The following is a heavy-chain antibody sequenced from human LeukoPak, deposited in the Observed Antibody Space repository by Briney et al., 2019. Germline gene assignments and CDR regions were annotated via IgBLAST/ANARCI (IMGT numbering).Heavy chain of an antibody. CDR1: GDSISSGDYS. CDR2: IFHSGSS. CDR3: ARELWFVNAPGSWFDP. V-gene: IGHV4-30-2*01. D-gene: IGHD3-10*01. J-gene: IGHJ5*02. Sequence: SQTLSLTCAVSGDSISSGDYSWSWIRQPSGKGLEWIGYIFHSGSSYYNPSLKSRVTISVDRSKNQFSLRLTSVAAADTAVYYCARELWFVNAPGSWFDPWGQGTLVTVSS.